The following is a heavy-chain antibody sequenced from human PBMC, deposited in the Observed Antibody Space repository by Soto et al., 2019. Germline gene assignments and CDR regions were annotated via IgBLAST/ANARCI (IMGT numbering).Heavy chain of an antibody. CDR2: MNPNSGNT. V-gene: IGHV1-8*01. J-gene: IGHJ3*02. CDR3: ARDLTTYSSGWYCAFDI. Sequence: ASVKVSCKASGYTFTSYDINWVRQATGQGLEWMGWMNPNSGNTGYAQKFQGRVTMTRNTSISTAYMELSSLRSEDTAVYYCARDLTTYSSGWYCAFDIWGQGTMVTVSS. D-gene: IGHD6-19*01. CDR1: GYTFTSYD.